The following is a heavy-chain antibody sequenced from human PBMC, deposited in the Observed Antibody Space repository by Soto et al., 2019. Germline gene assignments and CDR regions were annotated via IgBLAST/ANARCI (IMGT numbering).Heavy chain of an antibody. CDR2: ISSSTTYI. D-gene: IGHD4-17*01. CDR3: ARPNENGDYGHYYMDV. J-gene: IGHJ6*03. CDR1: GFPYSTYN. Sequence: GGSLRLSCAASGFPYSTYNMNWVRQAPGKGLEWVSSISSSTTYIYYADSVKGRFTISRDNAKISLYLQMNSLRAEDTAIYYCARPNENGDYGHYYMDVWGTGTTVTVSS. V-gene: IGHV3-21*01.